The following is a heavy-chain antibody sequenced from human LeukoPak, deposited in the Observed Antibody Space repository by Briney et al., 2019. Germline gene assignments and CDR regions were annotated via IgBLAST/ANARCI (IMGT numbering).Heavy chain of an antibody. J-gene: IGHJ4*02. CDR2: IKQDGNEK. V-gene: IGHV3-7*05. CDR1: GFTLSSFW. Sequence: PGGSLRLSCAASGFTLSSFWMSWVRQAPGKGLEWVANIKQDGNEKYYADSVKGRFTISRDNAKNSLYLQMNSLRAEDTAVYYCATIKVRANNYDTDGFEYWGQGTLVTASS. CDR3: ATIKVRANNYDTDGFEY. D-gene: IGHD3-10*01.